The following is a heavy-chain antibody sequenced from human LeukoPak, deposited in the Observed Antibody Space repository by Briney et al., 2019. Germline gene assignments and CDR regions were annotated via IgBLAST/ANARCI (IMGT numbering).Heavy chain of an antibody. V-gene: IGHV4-38-2*02. CDR3: ARDPHYYDSSGYL. CDR2: IYHSGST. Sequence: SETLSLTCTVSGYSISSGYYWGWIRPPPGKGLEWIGSIYHSGSTYYNPSLKSRVTISVDTSKNQFSLKLSSVTAADTAVYYCARDPHYYDSSGYLWGQGTLVTVSS. D-gene: IGHD3-22*01. J-gene: IGHJ4*02. CDR1: GYSISSGYY.